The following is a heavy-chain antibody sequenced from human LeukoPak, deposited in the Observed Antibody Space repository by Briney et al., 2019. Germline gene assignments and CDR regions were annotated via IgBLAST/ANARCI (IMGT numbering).Heavy chain of an antibody. V-gene: IGHV3-7*01. CDR1: GFTLSNYW. Sequence: PGGSLRLSCAASGFTLSNYWMSWVRQAPGKGLEWVAHINKDGSEIYYVDSVKGRFTISRDNAKSSLSLQMYRLRVEDTAVYYCATDKVTYWGQGILVTVSS. CDR3: ATDKVTY. J-gene: IGHJ4*02. CDR2: INKDGSEI.